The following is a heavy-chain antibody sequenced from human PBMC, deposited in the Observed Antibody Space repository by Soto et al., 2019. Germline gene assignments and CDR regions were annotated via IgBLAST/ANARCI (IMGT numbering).Heavy chain of an antibody. V-gene: IGHV4-31*03. CDR3: ASGHDAYKVRY. Sequence: QVQLQESGPGLVKPSQTLSLTCTVSGGSISSGGTGSYWTWIRQLPGKGLEWIGYIYYTGNTYYNXSXKSXPPISIDASENQFSLKLTSVTAADTAVYFCASGHDAYKVRYWGQGTLVTVSS. CDR2: IYYTGNT. D-gene: IGHD1-1*01. CDR1: GGSISSGGTGSY. J-gene: IGHJ4*02.